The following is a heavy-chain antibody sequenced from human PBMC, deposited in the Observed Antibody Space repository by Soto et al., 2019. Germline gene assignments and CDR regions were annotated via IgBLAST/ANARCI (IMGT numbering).Heavy chain of an antibody. CDR2: ISGSGGST. CDR1: GFTFSSYA. CDR3: AKRYNCSSTSCYGTSRGWYYYYYMDV. Sequence: GGSLRLSCAASGFTFSSYAMSWVRQAPGKGLEWVSAISGSGGSTYYADSVKGRFTISRDNSKKTLYLQMNSLRAEDTAVYYCAKRYNCSSTSCYGTSRGWYYYYYMDVWGKGTTVTVSS. D-gene: IGHD2-2*01. V-gene: IGHV3-23*01. J-gene: IGHJ6*03.